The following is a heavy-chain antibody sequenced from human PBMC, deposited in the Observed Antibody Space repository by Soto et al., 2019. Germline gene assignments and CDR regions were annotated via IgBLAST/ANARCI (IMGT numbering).Heavy chain of an antibody. CDR2: ISYDGSNK. V-gene: IGHV3-30*18. D-gene: IGHD6-19*01. Sequence: VGALRLSCAASGFTFSSYGMHWVRQAPGKGLEWVAVISYDGSNKYYADSVRGRFTISRDNSKNTLYLQMNSLRAEDTAVYYCAKEGGIAVAGKARYYYYYGMDVWGQGTTVTVSS. CDR3: AKEGGIAVAGKARYYYYYGMDV. J-gene: IGHJ6*02. CDR1: GFTFSSYG.